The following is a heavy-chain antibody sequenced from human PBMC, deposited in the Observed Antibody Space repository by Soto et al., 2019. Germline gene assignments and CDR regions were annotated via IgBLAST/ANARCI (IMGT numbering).Heavy chain of an antibody. V-gene: IGHV1-69*04. CDR1: GDTFTSYS. CDR2: ITPILRFT. Sequence: QVQMVQSGAEVKRPGSSVKVSCKASGDTFTSYSISWVRQAPGQGLEWMGLITPILRFTNYAQKFQDRVTITSDTVTSTAYMELTSLRPEDTAVYFCARYTIGGATPFDSWGQGTLVTVSS. CDR3: ARYTIGGATPFDS. D-gene: IGHD3-16*01. J-gene: IGHJ4*02.